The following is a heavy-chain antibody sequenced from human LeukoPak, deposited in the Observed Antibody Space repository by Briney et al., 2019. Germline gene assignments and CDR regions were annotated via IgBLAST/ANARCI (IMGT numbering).Heavy chain of an antibody. Sequence: GGSLRLSCAASGSTFSSYSMNWVRQAPGKGLEWVSSISSSSSYIYYADSVKGRFTISRDNAKNSLYLQMNSLRAEDTAVYYCARDLFMSTRAIPQLRLFDPWGQGTLVTVSS. CDR1: GSTFSSYS. CDR3: ARDLFMSTRAIPQLRLFDP. V-gene: IGHV3-21*01. D-gene: IGHD2-21*01. CDR2: ISSSSSYI. J-gene: IGHJ5*02.